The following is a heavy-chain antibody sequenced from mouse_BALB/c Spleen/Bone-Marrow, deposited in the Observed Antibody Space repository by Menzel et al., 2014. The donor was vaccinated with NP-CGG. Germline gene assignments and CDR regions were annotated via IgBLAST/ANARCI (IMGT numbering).Heavy chain of an antibody. V-gene: IGHV1-39*01. Sequence: EVQLQQSGPELEKPGASVKISCKASGNPFTANNMNWVKQSNGKSLEWIGNIDLYYGGTSYNQKFKGKATLTVDKSSSTAYMQLRSLTSEDSAVYYCARSRYDGTYWYFDVWGAGTTVTVSS. CDR3: ARSRYDGTYWYFDV. CDR1: GNPFTANN. D-gene: IGHD2-14*01. J-gene: IGHJ1*01. CDR2: IDLYYGGT.